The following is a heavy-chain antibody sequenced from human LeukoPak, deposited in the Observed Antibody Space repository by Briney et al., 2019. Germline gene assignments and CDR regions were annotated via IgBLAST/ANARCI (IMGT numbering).Heavy chain of an antibody. CDR2: MNPNSGNT. V-gene: IGHV1-8*01. J-gene: IGHJ4*02. CDR1: GYTFTSYD. D-gene: IGHD1-1*01. CDR3: ARYPTGTASRGRYFDY. Sequence: ASVKVSCKASGYTFTSYDINWVRQATGQGLEWMGWMNPNSGNTGYAQKFQGRVTMTRNTSISTAYMELSSLRSEDTAVYYCARYPTGTASRGRYFDYWGQGTLVTVSS.